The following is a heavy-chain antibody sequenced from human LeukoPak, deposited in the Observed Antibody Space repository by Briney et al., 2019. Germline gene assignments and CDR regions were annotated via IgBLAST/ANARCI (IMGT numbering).Heavy chain of an antibody. Sequence: SVKVSCKASGYTFTSYDINWVRQAPGQGLEWMGRIIPILGIANYAQKFQGRVTITADKSTSTAYMELSSLRSEDTAVYYCARDQGLWFDYWGQGTLVTVSS. D-gene: IGHD5-18*01. CDR1: GYTFTSYD. CDR3: ARDQGLWFDY. J-gene: IGHJ4*02. V-gene: IGHV1-69*04. CDR2: IIPILGIA.